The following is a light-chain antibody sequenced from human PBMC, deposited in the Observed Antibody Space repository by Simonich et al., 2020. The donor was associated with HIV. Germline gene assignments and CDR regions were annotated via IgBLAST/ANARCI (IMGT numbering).Light chain of an antibody. CDR2: DVN. Sequence: QSALTQPASVSGSPGQSITISCTGTSSDVGHYNYVSWYQQHPGKAPKLIIYDVNILPSGVSIRFSGSKSGNTASLTISGLQAEDESDYYCSSYSTSNTYVFGTGTEVTVV. V-gene: IGLV2-14*03. J-gene: IGLJ1*01. CDR1: SSDVGHYNY. CDR3: SSYSTSNTYV.